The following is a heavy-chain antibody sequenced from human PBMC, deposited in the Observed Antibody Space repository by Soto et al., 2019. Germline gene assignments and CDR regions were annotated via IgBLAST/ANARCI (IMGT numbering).Heavy chain of an antibody. J-gene: IGHJ4*02. D-gene: IGHD4-17*01. CDR2: IYHSGST. V-gene: IGHV4-4*02. Sequence: TRSLTCAVSGCSISSSNWWSWVRQPPGKGLEWIGEIYHSGSTNYNPSLQSRVTISVDKSKNQFSLKLSSVTAADTAVYYCARDGYGDYSPFDYWGQGTLVTVSS. CDR1: GCSISSSNW. CDR3: ARDGYGDYSPFDY.